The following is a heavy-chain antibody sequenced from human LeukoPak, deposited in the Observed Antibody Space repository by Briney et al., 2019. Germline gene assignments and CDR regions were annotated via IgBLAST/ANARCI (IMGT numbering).Heavy chain of an antibody. D-gene: IGHD6-13*01. V-gene: IGHV4-59*12. J-gene: IGHJ5*02. CDR2: IYSSGST. Sequence: SETLSLTCTVSGGSISGYYWTWIRQPPGKGLEWIGYIYSSGSTKYNPSLKSPITISVDTSKNQLSLKLSSVTAADTAVYYCARNIAAAGTSWFDPWGQGTLVTVSS. CDR3: ARNIAAAGTSWFDP. CDR1: GGSISGYY.